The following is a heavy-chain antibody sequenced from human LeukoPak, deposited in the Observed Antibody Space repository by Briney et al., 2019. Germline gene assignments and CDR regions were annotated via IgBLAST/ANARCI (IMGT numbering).Heavy chain of an antibody. J-gene: IGHJ3*02. Sequence: PGGSLRLSCAASGFTFSSYAMSWVRQAPGRGLEWVSAISGSGGSTYYADSVKGRFTISRDNSKNTLYLQMNSLRAEDTAVYYCAKDLLDYYDSSGPDAFDIWGQGTMVTVSS. CDR1: GFTFSSYA. CDR3: AKDLLDYYDSSGPDAFDI. CDR2: ISGSGGST. D-gene: IGHD3-22*01. V-gene: IGHV3-23*01.